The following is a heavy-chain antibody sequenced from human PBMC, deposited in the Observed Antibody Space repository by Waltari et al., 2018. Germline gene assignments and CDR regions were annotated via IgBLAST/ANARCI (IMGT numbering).Heavy chain of an antibody. CDR1: GYTFANYA. D-gene: IGHD6-13*01. CDR3: ASVAAAGTFDY. J-gene: IGHJ4*02. CDR2: INAGNGNT. Sequence: QVQLVQSGAEVKKPGASVKVSCQASGYTFANYAMYWVRQAPGQRLEWMGWINAGNGNTKYSQKFQGRVTITRDTSASTAYMELSSLRSEDTAVYYCASVAAAGTFDYWGQGTLVTVSS. V-gene: IGHV1-3*01.